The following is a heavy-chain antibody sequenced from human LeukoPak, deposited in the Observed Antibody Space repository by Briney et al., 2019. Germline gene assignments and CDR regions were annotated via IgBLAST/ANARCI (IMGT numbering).Heavy chain of an antibody. CDR1: GYTFTGYC. D-gene: IGHD6-6*01. CDR3: ARAEYSSSSGNWFDP. V-gene: IGHV1-2*02. CDR2: INPNSGGT. J-gene: IGHJ5*02. Sequence: ASVKVSCKASGYTFTGYCMHWVRQAPGQGLEWMGWINPNSGGTNYAQKFQGRVTMTRDTSISTAYMELSRLRSDDTAVYFCARAEYSSSSGNWFDPWGQGTLVTVSS.